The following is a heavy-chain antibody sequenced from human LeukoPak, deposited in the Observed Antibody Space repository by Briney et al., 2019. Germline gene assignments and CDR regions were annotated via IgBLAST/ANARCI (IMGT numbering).Heavy chain of an antibody. Sequence: GGSLRLSCAASGFTFSGYYMSWIRQAPGKGLEWVSYITKNSNDIYYADSVKGRFTISRDNAKNSLYLQMNSLRAEDTAVYYCARGFRIQLGVIGRTRSWFDPWGQGTLVTVSS. D-gene: IGHD5-18*01. J-gene: IGHJ5*02. CDR3: ARGFRIQLGVIGRTRSWFDP. CDR1: GFTFSGYY. V-gene: IGHV3-11*06. CDR2: ITKNSNDI.